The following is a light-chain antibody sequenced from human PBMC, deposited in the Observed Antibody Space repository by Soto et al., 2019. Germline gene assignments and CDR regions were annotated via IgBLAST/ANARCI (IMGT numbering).Light chain of an antibody. V-gene: IGKV3-20*01. CDR2: GAS. CDR1: QSVSSSF. CDR3: QQYGSSPFT. J-gene: IGKJ3*01. Sequence: EIVLTQSPGTLSLSPGERATLSCRASQSVSSSFLAWYQQKPGQAPRLLIYGASSRATGIPDRFSGSGSGKDFTLTISRLEPEDGAVYYCQQYGSSPFTFGPGTKVDIK.